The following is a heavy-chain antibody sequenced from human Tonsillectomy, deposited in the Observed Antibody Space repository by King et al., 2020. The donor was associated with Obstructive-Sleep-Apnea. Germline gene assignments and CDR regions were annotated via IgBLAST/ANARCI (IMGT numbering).Heavy chain of an antibody. Sequence: QLVQSGTEVKKPGESLTISCKDSGYSFTSYWIGWVRQMPGKGPEWMGIIFPADSDTRYNPSFQGRVTISADKSISTAYLQWSSLKASDTAMYYCARQQSYYYGMDVWGQGTTVTVSS. CDR2: IFPADSDT. J-gene: IGHJ6*02. CDR3: ARQQSYYYGMDV. D-gene: IGHD6-19*01. CDR1: GYSFTSYW. V-gene: IGHV5-51*01.